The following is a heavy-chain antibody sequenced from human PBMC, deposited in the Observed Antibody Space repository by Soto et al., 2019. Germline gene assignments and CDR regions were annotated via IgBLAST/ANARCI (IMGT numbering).Heavy chain of an antibody. V-gene: IGHV4-59*08. CDR3: ARLKHDSYSSSWYHWFDP. Sequence: SDTLSLTCTVSGGSLSSYYWSWIRQPPGKGLEWIGYIYYSGSTNYNPSLKSRVTISVDTSKNQFSLKLSSVTAADTAVYYCARLKHDSYSSSWYHWFDPWGQGTLVPVSS. CDR1: GGSLSSYY. J-gene: IGHJ5*02. D-gene: IGHD6-13*01. CDR2: IYYSGST.